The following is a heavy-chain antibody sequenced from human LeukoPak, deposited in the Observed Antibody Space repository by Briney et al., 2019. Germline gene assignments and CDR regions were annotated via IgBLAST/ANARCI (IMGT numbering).Heavy chain of an antibody. D-gene: IGHD1-26*01. CDR2: INAGNGNT. Sequence: GASVKVSCKASGYTFTSYGISWVRQAPGQRLEWMGWINAGNGNTKYSQEFQGRVTITRDTSASTAYMELSSLRSEDMAVYYCARSEVGATEFDYWGQGTLVTVSS. CDR1: GYTFTSYG. CDR3: ARSEVGATEFDY. V-gene: IGHV1-3*03. J-gene: IGHJ4*02.